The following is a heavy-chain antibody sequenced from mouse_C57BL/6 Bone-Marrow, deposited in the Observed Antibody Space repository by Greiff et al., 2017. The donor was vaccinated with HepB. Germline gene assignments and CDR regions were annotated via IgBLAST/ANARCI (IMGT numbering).Heavy chain of an antibody. CDR2: IYPRSGNT. Sequence: VQLQQSGAELARPGASVKLSCKASGYTFTSYGISWVKQSTGQGLEWIGEIYPRSGNTYYNEKFKGKATLTADKSSSTAYMELRSLTSEDSAVYFCARGGAYYSNYGAMDYWGQGTSVTVSS. J-gene: IGHJ4*01. V-gene: IGHV1-81*01. CDR1: GYTFTSYG. D-gene: IGHD2-5*01. CDR3: ARGGAYYSNYGAMDY.